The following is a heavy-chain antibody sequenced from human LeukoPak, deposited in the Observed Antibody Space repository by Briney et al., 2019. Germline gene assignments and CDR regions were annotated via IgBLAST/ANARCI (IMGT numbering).Heavy chain of an antibody. Sequence: PSQTVSLICTVSGVSVSSGGYDWRWIRQHPGKGLEWIGYIYYSGSTYYNPSLKSRVTISVDTSKNQFSLKLSSVTAADTAVYYCESDRRGSASYWGQGTLVTVSS. CDR2: IYYSGST. J-gene: IGHJ4*02. D-gene: IGHD3-10*01. CDR1: GVSVSSGGYD. V-gene: IGHV4-31*03. CDR3: ESDRRGSASY.